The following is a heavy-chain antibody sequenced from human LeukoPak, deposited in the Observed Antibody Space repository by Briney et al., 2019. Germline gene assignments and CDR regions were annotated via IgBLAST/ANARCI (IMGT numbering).Heavy chain of an antibody. V-gene: IGHV4-34*01. CDR2: INHSGST. J-gene: IGHJ4*02. D-gene: IGHD3-22*01. CDR3: ARGKYDSGGYYLDY. Sequence: ASETLSLTCAVYGGSFSGYYWSWIRQPPGKGLEWTGEINHSGSTNYNPSLKSRVTISLDTSKSQFSLMLSSVTAADTAVYYCARGKYDSGGYYLDYWGQGTLVTVSS. CDR1: GGSFSGYY.